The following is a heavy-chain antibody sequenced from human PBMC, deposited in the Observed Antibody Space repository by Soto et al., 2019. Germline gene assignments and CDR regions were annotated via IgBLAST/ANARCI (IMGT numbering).Heavy chain of an antibody. V-gene: IGHV3-53*01. J-gene: IGHJ3*02. Sequence: EVQLVESGGGLIQPGGSLRLSCAASGFTVSSNYMSWVRQAPGKGLEWVSVLYSGGSTYYADSVKGRFTISRDNSKNTLYLQMNSLRAEDTAVYYCAGRFLEWLGNAFDIWGQGTMVTVSS. CDR1: GFTVSSNY. D-gene: IGHD3-3*01. CDR3: AGRFLEWLGNAFDI. CDR2: LYSGGST.